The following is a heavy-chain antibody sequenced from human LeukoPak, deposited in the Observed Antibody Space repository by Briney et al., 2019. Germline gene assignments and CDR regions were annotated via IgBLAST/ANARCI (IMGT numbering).Heavy chain of an antibody. J-gene: IGHJ4*02. Sequence: GGSLRLSCAASGFTFSGYSMNWVRQAPGKGLEWVSYISSSSSTIYYADSVKGRFTISRDNAKNSLYLQMNSLRAEDTAVYYCARPLGYCSSTSCDAVEYWGQGTLVTVSS. CDR3: ARPLGYCSSTSCDAVEY. D-gene: IGHD2-2*01. V-gene: IGHV3-48*04. CDR2: ISSSSSTI. CDR1: GFTFSGYS.